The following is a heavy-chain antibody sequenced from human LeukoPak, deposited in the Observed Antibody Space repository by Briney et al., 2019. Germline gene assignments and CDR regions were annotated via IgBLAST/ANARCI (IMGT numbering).Heavy chain of an antibody. CDR3: ATSGWYFVFYY. J-gene: IGHJ4*02. D-gene: IGHD6-19*01. Sequence: GRSLRLSCAASGFTFSSYGMHWARQAPGKGLEWVAVISYDGSNKYYADSVKGRFTISRDNSKNTLYLQMNSLRAEDTAVYYCATSGWYFVFYYWGQGTLVTVSS. V-gene: IGHV3-30*03. CDR2: ISYDGSNK. CDR1: GFTFSSYG.